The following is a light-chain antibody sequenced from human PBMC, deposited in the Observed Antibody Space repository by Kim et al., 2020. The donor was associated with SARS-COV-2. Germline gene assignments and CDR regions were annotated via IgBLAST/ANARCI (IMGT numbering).Light chain of an antibody. CDR2: GNN. J-gene: IGLJ2*01. CDR3: QSFDSSPRDVV. CDR1: SSNIGANYD. Sequence: QSVLTQPPSVSGAPGQRVTISCTGSSSNIGANYDVHWYQQFPGTAPKLLIYGNNNRPSGVPDRFSGSKSGISASLAITGLQADDEADYYCQSFDSSPRDVVFGGGTKLTVL. V-gene: IGLV1-40*01.